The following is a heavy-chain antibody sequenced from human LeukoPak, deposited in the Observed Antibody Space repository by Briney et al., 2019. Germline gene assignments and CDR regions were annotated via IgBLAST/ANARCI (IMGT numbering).Heavy chain of an antibody. CDR2: IYSGGST. CDR1: GFTVISNY. V-gene: IGHV3-66*01. D-gene: IGHD3-10*02. Sequence: GGSLRLSCAASGFTVISNYMSWVRQAPGKGLEWVSVIYSGGSTSYADSVKGRFTISRDNAKNSLYLQMNSLRAEDTAVYYCAELGITMIGGVWGKGTTVTISS. CDR3: AELGITMIGGV. J-gene: IGHJ6*04.